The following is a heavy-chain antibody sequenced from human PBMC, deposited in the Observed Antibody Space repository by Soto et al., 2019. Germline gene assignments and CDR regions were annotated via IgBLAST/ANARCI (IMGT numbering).Heavy chain of an antibody. CDR3: AKRDCSSINCYVIDY. V-gene: IGHV3-23*01. CDR2: ISGSGADT. Sequence: GGSLRLSCAPSGFIFSNYAMSWVRQARGKGLEWVSAISGSGADTYYTESVKGRFTISRDNFKNTLYLQMNSLRAEDTAVYYCAKRDCSSINCYVIDYWGQGTLVTVSS. D-gene: IGHD2-2*01. CDR1: GFIFSNYA. J-gene: IGHJ4*02.